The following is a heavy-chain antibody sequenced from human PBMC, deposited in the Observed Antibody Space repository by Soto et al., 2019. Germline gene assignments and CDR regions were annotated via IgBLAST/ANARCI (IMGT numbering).Heavy chain of an antibody. CDR2: IYYSGST. CDR1: GGSISSGGYY. V-gene: IGHV4-31*03. J-gene: IGHJ4*02. CDR3: ARDPGKGIDY. Sequence: PSETLSLTCTVSGGSISSGGYYWSWIRQHPGKGLEWIGYIYYSGSTYYNPSLKSRVTISVDTSKNQFSLKLSSVTAEDTAVYYCARDPGKGIDYWGQGTLVTVSS.